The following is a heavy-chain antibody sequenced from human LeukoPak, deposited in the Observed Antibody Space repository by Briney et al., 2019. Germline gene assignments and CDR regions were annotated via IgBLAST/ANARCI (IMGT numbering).Heavy chain of an antibody. Sequence: SVTLSLTCTVSGGSVSSGSYYWSWIRQPPGKGLEWIGYIYYSGSTDYNPSLKSRVTISVDTSKNQFSLKLSSVTAADTAVYYCARGASSGWTLYYYYGMDVWGQGTTVTVSS. CDR3: ARGASSGWTLYYYYGMDV. J-gene: IGHJ6*02. CDR1: GGSVSSGSYY. V-gene: IGHV4-61*01. D-gene: IGHD6-19*01. CDR2: IYYSGST.